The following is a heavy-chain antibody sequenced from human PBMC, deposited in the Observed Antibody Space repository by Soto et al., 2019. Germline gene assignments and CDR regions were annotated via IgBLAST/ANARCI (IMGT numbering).Heavy chain of an antibody. J-gene: IGHJ6*02. Sequence: VASVKVSCKASGYTFTGYYMHWVRQAPGQGLEWMGWINPNSGGTNYAQKFQGWVTMTRDTSISTAYMELSGLRSDDTAVYYCARGNPTGGYYYYYYGMDVWGQGTTVTVSS. D-gene: IGHD7-27*01. CDR3: ARGNPTGGYYYYYYGMDV. CDR1: GYTFTGYY. V-gene: IGHV1-2*04. CDR2: INPNSGGT.